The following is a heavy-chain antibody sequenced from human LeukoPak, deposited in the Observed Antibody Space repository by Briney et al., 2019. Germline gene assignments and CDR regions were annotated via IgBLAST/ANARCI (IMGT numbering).Heavy chain of an antibody. CDR2: IYHSGST. V-gene: IGHV4-4*02. CDR1: GGSISSSNW. CDR3: ARTHTIFPNWFDP. J-gene: IGHJ5*02. Sequence: SETLSLTCAVSGGSISSSNWWSWVRQPPGKGLEWIGEIYHSGSTNYNPSLKSRVTISVDKSKNQFSLKLSSVTAADTAVYYCARTHTIFPNWFDPWGQGTLVTVSS. D-gene: IGHD3-3*01.